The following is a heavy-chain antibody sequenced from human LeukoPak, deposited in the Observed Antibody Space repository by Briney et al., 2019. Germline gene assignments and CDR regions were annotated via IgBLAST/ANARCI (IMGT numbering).Heavy chain of an antibody. CDR2: INPNSGGT. D-gene: IGHD3-10*01. V-gene: IGHV1-2*02. CDR1: GYTFTRYY. CDR3: ATQGFPITMVRGVIRSDAFDI. Sequence: ASVKVSCKASGYTFTRYYMHWVRQAPGQGLEWMGWINPNSGGTNYAQKFQGRVTMTEDTSTDTAYMELSSLRSEDTAVYYCATQGFPITMVRGVIRSDAFDIWGQGTMVTVSS. J-gene: IGHJ3*02.